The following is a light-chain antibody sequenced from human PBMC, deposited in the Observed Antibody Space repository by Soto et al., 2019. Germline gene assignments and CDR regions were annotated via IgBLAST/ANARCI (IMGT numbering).Light chain of an antibody. CDR1: TSDVGIYNL. CDR2: EVD. Sequence: QSALTQPASVSGSPGQSITISCSGTTSDVGIYNLVSWYQQHPGKAPKLVIYEVDKRPSGVSNRFSGSRSGNTASLTNSELQSEDEADYYCSSYAGSRWVFGGGTKLTVL. J-gene: IGLJ3*02. V-gene: IGLV2-23*02. CDR3: SSYAGSRWV.